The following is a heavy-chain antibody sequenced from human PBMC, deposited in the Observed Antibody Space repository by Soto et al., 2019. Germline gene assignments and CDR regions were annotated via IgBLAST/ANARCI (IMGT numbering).Heavy chain of an antibody. J-gene: IGHJ6*02. V-gene: IGHV3-21*01. CDR3: ARDRGYDAHDYYYNAMDV. CDR1: GFTFRTYT. CDR2: IRGFSPYT. D-gene: IGHD3-10*01. Sequence: GGSLRLSCIPSGFTFRTYTMNWVRQAPGKGLEWVSGIRGFSPYTFYAESVKGRFTISRDNAKNSLYLQMNSLRAEDTAVYYCARDRGYDAHDYYYNAMDVWGQGTTVTVSS.